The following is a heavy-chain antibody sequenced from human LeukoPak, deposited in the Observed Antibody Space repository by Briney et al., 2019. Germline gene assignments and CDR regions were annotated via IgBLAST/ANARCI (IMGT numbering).Heavy chain of an antibody. J-gene: IGHJ4*02. Sequence: GGSLRLSCAASGFTFSSYWISWVRQAPGKGLEWVANIKQDGSEKYYVDSVKGRFTISRDNAKNSLYLQMNSLRAEDTAVYYCARDVRAFDYWGQGTLVTVSS. V-gene: IGHV3-7*01. CDR3: ARDVRAFDY. CDR1: GFTFSSYW. D-gene: IGHD1-26*01. CDR2: IKQDGSEK.